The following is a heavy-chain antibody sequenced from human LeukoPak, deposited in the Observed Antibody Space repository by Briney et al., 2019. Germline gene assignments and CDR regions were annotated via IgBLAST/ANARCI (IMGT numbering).Heavy chain of an antibody. CDR2: IIPIFGTA. CDR3: ARDLEWYFDL. CDR1: GGTFSSYA. V-gene: IGHV1-69*05. Sequence: PEASVKVSCKASGGTFSSYAISWVRQAPGQGLEWMGGIIPIFGTANYAQKFQGSVTITTDESTSTAYMELSSLRSEDTAVYYCARDLEWYFDLWGRGTLVTVSS. J-gene: IGHJ2*01.